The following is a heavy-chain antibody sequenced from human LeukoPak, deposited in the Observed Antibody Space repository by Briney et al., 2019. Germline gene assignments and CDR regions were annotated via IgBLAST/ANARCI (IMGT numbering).Heavy chain of an antibody. V-gene: IGHV3-11*01. Sequence: GGSLRLSCVVPGFGFSDSYMTWIRQTPGKGLEWLAYISGSGSDIYFADSVKGRFTISRDNAKNSLYLQMNSLRPEDTALYYCSTDPRLLMYWGHGTLVTVSS. CDR2: ISGSGSDI. J-gene: IGHJ4*01. CDR3: STDPRLLMY. CDR1: GFGFSDSY. D-gene: IGHD2-8*01.